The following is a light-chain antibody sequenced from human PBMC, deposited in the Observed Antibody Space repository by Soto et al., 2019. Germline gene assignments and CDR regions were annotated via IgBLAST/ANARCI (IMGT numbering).Light chain of an antibody. V-gene: IGKV3-20*01. CDR3: QHYSSSPRSWT. Sequence: EIVLTQSPGILSLSPGERATLSYRASQSVSSSYLAWYQQKPGQAPRLLIYGASSRATGIPDRFSGSGFGTDFTLTISRLEPEDFAVYYCQHYSSSPRSWTFGQGTKVEIK. CDR1: QSVSSSY. CDR2: GAS. J-gene: IGKJ1*01.